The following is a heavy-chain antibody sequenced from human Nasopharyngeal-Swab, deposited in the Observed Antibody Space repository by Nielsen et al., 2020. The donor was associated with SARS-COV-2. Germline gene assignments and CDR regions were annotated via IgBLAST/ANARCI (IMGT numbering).Heavy chain of an antibody. J-gene: IGHJ5*02. CDR1: GFTLSSDW. D-gene: IGHD1-26*01. CDR2: IKKDGSEK. CDR3: ARDLGRMGANNWFDP. V-gene: IGHV3-7*03. Sequence: GGSLRLSCAASGFTLSSDWMSWVRQAPGKGLEWVANIKKDGSEKYYVDSVKGRFAISRDNDKSSLYLQMNSLRVEDTAVYFCARDLGRMGANNWFDPWGQGTLVTVSS.